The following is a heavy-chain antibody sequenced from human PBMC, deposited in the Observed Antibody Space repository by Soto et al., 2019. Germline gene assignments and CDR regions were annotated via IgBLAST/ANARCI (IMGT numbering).Heavy chain of an antibody. D-gene: IGHD3-22*01. CDR2: ISYDGSNK. V-gene: IGHV3-30*03. J-gene: IGHJ4*01. CDR1: GFTFSSYG. Sequence: GGSLRLSCAASGFTFSSYGMHWVRQAPGKGLEWVAVISYDGSNKYYADSVKGRFTISRDNSKNTLYLQMKSLRAEDTDVYYRQRGLRNYYDSSGIHYWGQG. CDR3: QRGLRNYYDSSGIHY.